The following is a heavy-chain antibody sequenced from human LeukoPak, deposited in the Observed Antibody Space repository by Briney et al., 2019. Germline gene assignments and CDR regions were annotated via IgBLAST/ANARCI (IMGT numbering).Heavy chain of an antibody. Sequence: GGSLRLSCAASGFTFSSYGMHWVRQAPGKGLEWVAVISYDGSNKYYADSVKGRFTISRDNSKNTLYLQMNSLRAEDTAVYYCAKEYTGSFSPFPSYFDSWGQGTLVTVSS. CDR3: AKEYTGSFSPFPSYFDS. V-gene: IGHV3-30*18. J-gene: IGHJ4*02. CDR2: ISYDGSNK. CDR1: GFTFSSYG. D-gene: IGHD1-26*01.